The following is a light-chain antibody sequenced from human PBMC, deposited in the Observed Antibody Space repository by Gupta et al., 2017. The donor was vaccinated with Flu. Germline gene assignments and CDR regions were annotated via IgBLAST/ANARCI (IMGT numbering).Light chain of an antibody. CDR1: QGISSY. Sequence: SFLSASVGDRVTITCRASQGISSYLAWYQQKPGKAPKLLIDAASTLQSGVPSRFSGSGSGTEFTLTISSLQPEDFATYYGQQINSDPLFTFGPGTKVDIK. CDR2: AAS. V-gene: IGKV1-9*01. CDR3: QQINSDPLFT. J-gene: IGKJ3*01.